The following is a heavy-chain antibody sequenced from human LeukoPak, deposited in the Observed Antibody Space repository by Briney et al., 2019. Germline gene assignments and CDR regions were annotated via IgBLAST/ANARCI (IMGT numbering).Heavy chain of an antibody. Sequence: GGSLRLSCSVSGLTFSIYGMSWVRQSPGKGLEWVSAISGSGSVNIINYADSVRGRFTVSRDDYTNTVHLQMNSARVEDTAVYYCTIHKSAFEFWGQGTLVTVSS. V-gene: IGHV3-23*01. CDR3: TIHKSAFEF. CDR1: GLTFSIYG. J-gene: IGHJ4*02. CDR2: ISGSGSVNII. D-gene: IGHD2/OR15-2a*01.